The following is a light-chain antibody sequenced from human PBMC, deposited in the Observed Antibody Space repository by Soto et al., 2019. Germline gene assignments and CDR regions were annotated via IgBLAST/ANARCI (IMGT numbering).Light chain of an antibody. CDR1: QSVSSY. V-gene: IGKV3-11*01. J-gene: IGKJ1*01. CDR2: DAS. Sequence: EIVLTQSPATLSLYPGERATLSCRASQSVSSYLAWYQQKPGQAPRLLIYDASNRATGIPARFSGSGSGTDFTPTISSLEPEDFAVYYCQQRSNWPPWTFGQGTKVDIK. CDR3: QQRSNWPPWT.